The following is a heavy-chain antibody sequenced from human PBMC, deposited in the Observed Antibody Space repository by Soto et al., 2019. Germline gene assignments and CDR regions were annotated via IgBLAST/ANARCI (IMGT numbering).Heavy chain of an antibody. V-gene: IGHV1-8*01. Sequence: ASVKVSCKASGHTFTSDDINWVRQATGRGLEWMGWMNPNSGNTGYAEKFQGRVTMTRDTSISTAYMELHSLTSEDTAVFYCARVVAGVKATYNWNGAEIWGQGTMVTVS. D-gene: IGHD1-1*01. J-gene: IGHJ3*02. CDR1: GHTFTSDD. CDR3: ARVVAGVKATYNWNGAEI. CDR2: MNPNSGNT.